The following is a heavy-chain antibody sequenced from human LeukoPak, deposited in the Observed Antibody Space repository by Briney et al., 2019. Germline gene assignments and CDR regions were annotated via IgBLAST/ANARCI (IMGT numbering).Heavy chain of an antibody. CDR3: ARGASYVTSQWFDP. J-gene: IGHJ5*02. D-gene: IGHD2-21*02. CDR2: ISSSSSHI. CDR1: GFTFSSYS. Sequence: GGSLRLSCAASGFTFSSYSMNWVRQAPGKGLEWVSSISSSSSHIYYADSVKGRFTISRDNAKNSLYLQMNSLRVEDTAVYYCARGASYVTSQWFDPWGQGTQVTVSS. V-gene: IGHV3-21*01.